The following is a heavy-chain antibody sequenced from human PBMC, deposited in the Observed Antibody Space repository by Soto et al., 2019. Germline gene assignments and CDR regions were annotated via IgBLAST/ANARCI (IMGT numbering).Heavy chain of an antibody. Sequence: SETLSLTCAVSGYSISSGYYWGWIRQPPGKGLEWIGSIYHSGSTYYNPSLKSRVTISVDTSKNQFSLKLSSVTAADTAVYYCAREWHCGGDCLFGWFDPWGRGTLVTVSS. J-gene: IGHJ5*02. CDR1: GYSISSGYY. CDR3: AREWHCGGDCLFGWFDP. CDR2: IYHSGST. V-gene: IGHV4-38-2*01. D-gene: IGHD2-21*02.